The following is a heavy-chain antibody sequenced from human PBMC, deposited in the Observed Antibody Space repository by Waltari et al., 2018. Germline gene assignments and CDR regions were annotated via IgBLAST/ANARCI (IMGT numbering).Heavy chain of an antibody. Sequence: QVQLVESGGGVVQPGRSLRLSCAASGFTFSSYGMHWVRQAPGKGMGWVAVIWYDGMNKYYADSVKGRFTISRDNSKNTLYLQMNSLRAEDTAVYYCARGAGIWAHAFDIWGQGTMVTVSS. CDR3: ARGAGIWAHAFDI. CDR2: IWYDGMNK. CDR1: GFTFSSYG. V-gene: IGHV3-33*01. J-gene: IGHJ3*02. D-gene: IGHD3-10*01.